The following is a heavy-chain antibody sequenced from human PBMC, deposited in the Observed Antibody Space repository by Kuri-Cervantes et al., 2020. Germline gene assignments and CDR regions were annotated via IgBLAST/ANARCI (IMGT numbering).Heavy chain of an antibody. D-gene: IGHD3-22*01. CDR3: ARDTYYYDSSGYPSDY. Sequence: ETLSLTCAASGFTVSNNYMSWIRQAPGKGLEWVSVIYSGGSTYYADSVKGRFTISRDNSKNTLYLQMINLRAEDTAVYYCARDTYYYDSSGYPSDYWGQGTLVTVSS. V-gene: IGHV3-66*02. J-gene: IGHJ4*02. CDR2: IYSGGST. CDR1: GFTVSNNY.